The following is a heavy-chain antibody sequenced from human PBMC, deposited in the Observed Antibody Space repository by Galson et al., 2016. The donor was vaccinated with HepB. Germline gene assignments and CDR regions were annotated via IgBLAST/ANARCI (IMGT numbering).Heavy chain of an antibody. Sequence: SLRLSCAASRFNFNDYYMSWIRQAPGKGLEWVSYISRSGDTIYCADSVKGRFTISRDNAKKSLYLQMNSLRAEDTAVYYCASARYSSGWYPSYYFDNWGQGTLVTVSS. J-gene: IGHJ4*02. CDR3: ASARYSSGWYPSYYFDN. CDR2: ISRSGDTI. V-gene: IGHV3-11*04. CDR1: RFNFNDYY. D-gene: IGHD6-13*01.